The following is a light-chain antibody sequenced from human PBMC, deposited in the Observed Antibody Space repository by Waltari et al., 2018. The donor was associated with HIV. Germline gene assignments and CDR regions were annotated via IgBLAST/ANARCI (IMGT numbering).Light chain of an antibody. J-gene: IGKJ2*01. CDR2: DGS. Sequence: EIVLTQSLATLSLSPGERATLSCRTSQNIWRYLAWYQQKPGQAPRLLIYDGSNRATGIPARFSGSGSGTDFTLTISSLEPEDFAVYYCQHRSNWHTFGQGTKLEIK. CDR3: QHRSNWHT. CDR1: QNIWRY. V-gene: IGKV3-11*01.